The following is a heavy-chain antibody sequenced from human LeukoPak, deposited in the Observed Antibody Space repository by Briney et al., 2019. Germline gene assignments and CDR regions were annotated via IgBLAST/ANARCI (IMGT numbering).Heavy chain of an antibody. CDR1: GGSISGYY. J-gene: IGHJ4*02. CDR3: ASLGGLRLGELSLGY. CDR2: IYYSGST. V-gene: IGHV4-59*01. D-gene: IGHD3-16*02. Sequence: SETLSLTCTVSGGSISGYYWSWIRQPPGKGLEWIGYIYYSGSTNYNPSLKSRVTISVDTSKNQFSLKLSSVTAADTAVYYCASLGGLRLGELSLGYWGQGTLVTVSS.